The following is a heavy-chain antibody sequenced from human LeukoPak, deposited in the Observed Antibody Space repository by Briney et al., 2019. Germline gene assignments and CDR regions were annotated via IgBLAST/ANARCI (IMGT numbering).Heavy chain of an antibody. J-gene: IGHJ4*02. CDR1: GYTFTDYY. D-gene: IGHD3-3*01. CDR2: VDPEDGET. CDR3: ATSLRFLEWLFDY. V-gene: IGHV1-69-2*01. Sequence: ASVKVSCKVSGYTFTDYYMHWVQQAPGKGVEWMGLVDPEDGETIYAEKFQGRVTITADTSTDTAYMELSSLRSEDTAVYYCATSLRFLEWLFDYWGQGTLVTVSS.